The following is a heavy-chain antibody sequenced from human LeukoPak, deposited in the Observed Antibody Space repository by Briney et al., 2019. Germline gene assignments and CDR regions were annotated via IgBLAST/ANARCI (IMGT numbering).Heavy chain of an antibody. Sequence: SETLSLTCTVSGGSISSYLWSWIRQPPGKGLEWIGYIDYSGSTNYNPSLKSRVTISVDTSKNQFSLKLSSVTAADTAVYFCARSSFGRPDVWGQGTTVTVSS. CDR3: ARSSFGRPDV. CDR1: GGSISSYL. V-gene: IGHV4-59*08. CDR2: IDYSGST. D-gene: IGHD3-16*01. J-gene: IGHJ6*02.